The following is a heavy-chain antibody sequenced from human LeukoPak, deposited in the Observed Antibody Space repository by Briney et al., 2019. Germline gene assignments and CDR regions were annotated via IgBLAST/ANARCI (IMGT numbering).Heavy chain of an antibody. Sequence: PSGTLSLTCAVSGGSISSSNWWSWVRQPPGKGLEWIGEIYHSGSTNYNPSLKSRVTISVDKSKNQFSLKLSSVTAADTAVYYCARFPRGSSGWYFRWGQGTLVTVSS. J-gene: IGHJ4*02. CDR3: ARFPRGSSGWYFR. V-gene: IGHV4-4*02. CDR1: GGSISSSNW. CDR2: IYHSGST. D-gene: IGHD6-13*01.